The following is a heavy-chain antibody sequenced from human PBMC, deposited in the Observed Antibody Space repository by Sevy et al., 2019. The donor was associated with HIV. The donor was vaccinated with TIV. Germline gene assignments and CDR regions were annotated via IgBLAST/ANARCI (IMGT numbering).Heavy chain of an antibody. V-gene: IGHV3-30*18. CDR1: GFTFYNYG. CDR2: ISYDGKNE. Sequence: GGSLRLSCAGSGFTFYNYGIHWVRQAPGKGLEWVTTISYDGKNENYADSVKGRFTISRDNSKNTAYLQMNSLRPDDTAIYYCAKDRSGSWSVDYWGQGTLVTVSS. CDR3: AKDRSGSWSVDY. J-gene: IGHJ4*02. D-gene: IGHD6-13*01.